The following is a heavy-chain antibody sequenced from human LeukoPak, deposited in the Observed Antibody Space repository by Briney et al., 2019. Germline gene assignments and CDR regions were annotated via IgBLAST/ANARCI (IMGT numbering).Heavy chain of an antibody. CDR2: ISSSSSYI. J-gene: IGHJ4*02. V-gene: IGHV3-21*01. CDR1: GFTFSSYA. Sequence: GASLRLSCAASGFTFSSYAMSWVRQAPGKGLEWVSSISSSSSYIYYADSVKGRFTISRDNAKNSLYLQMNSLRAEDTAVYYCAMYSSGWNSRGAGWGQGTLVTVSS. D-gene: IGHD6-19*01. CDR3: AMYSSGWNSRGAG.